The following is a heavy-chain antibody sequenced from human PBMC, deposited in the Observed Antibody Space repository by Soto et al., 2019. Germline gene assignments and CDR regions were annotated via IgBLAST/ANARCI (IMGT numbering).Heavy chain of an antibody. Sequence: QLQLQESGPGLVKPSETLSLTCTVSGGSISSSSYYWGWIRQPPGKGLEWIGSIYYSGSSYYNPSIKSRVTISVDTSKNQFSLKLSSVTAADTAVYYCARHNTELGTRSRGPIDYWGQGTLVTVSS. J-gene: IGHJ4*02. CDR3: ARHNTELGTRSRGPIDY. CDR2: IYYSGSS. CDR1: GGSISSSSYY. V-gene: IGHV4-39*01. D-gene: IGHD5-18*01.